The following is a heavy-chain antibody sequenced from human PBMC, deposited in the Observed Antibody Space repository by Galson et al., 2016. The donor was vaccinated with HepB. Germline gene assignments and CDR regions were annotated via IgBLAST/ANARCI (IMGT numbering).Heavy chain of an antibody. CDR1: GFTFRTYG. J-gene: IGHJ6*02. D-gene: IGHD1-14*01. CDR2: ISFEGNKQ. V-gene: IGHV3-30*03. CDR3: ARGGGTSSYYYWGMDV. Sequence: LRLSCADSGFTFRTYGMHWVRQAPGAGLEWVAAISFEGNKQHYAESVTGRFTVSRDNSKNTLYLQMNSLPPGDTAIYYCARGGGTSSYYYWGMDVWGQGTTVTFSS.